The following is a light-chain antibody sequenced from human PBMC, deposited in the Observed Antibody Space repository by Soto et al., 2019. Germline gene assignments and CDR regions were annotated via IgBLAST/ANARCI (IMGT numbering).Light chain of an antibody. CDR3: QHYNNWPPWT. V-gene: IGKV3-15*01. CDR2: AAS. Sequence: EIVMTQSPATLSVSPGEGATLSCRASQSVSSNLAWYQQKPGQTPRLLIYAASTRATVIPARFSGSGSGTDFTLTISSLQSEDFSVYYCQHYNNWPPWTFGQGTKVEIK. CDR1: QSVSSN. J-gene: IGKJ1*01.